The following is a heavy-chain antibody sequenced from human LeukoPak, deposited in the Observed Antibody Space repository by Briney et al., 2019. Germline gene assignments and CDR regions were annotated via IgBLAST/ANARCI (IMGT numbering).Heavy chain of an antibody. CDR1: GGSISSGDYY. CDR2: ILYSGST. J-gene: IGHJ4*02. CDR3: ARDPQRRGYAYGSDF. V-gene: IGHV4-31*03. Sequence: SETLSLTCSVSGGSISSGDYYWNWFRQHPGNGLEWIGYILYSGSTYYNPSLKSRLSISIDTSANQFSLKLTSVTAADTAVYYCARDPQRRGYAYGSDFWGQGILVTVSS. D-gene: IGHD5-18*01.